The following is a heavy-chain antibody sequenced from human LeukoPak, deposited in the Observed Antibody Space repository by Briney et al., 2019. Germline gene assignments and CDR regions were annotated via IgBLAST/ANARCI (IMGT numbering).Heavy chain of an antibody. CDR2: IGFDGCNK. CDR3: EKDGEN. Sequence: GGCQRLSRVASGFIFNNYVLHWVRHAPAKGLEWGAIIGFDGCNKYYTEAVKHRFTISRHNSKNTLYLQMHSLRAEHTPVYYCEKDGENWGQGTLVTVSS. CDR1: GFIFNNYV. D-gene: IGHD3-10*01. J-gene: IGHJ4*02. V-gene: IGHV3-30*02.